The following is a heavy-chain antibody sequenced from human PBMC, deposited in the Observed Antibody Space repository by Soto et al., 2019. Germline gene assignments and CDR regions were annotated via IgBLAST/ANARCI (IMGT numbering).Heavy chain of an antibody. CDR2: IFHSGST. Sequence: TLSLTFSVSACTITTAGFYWSWIRQHPGKGLDWIAYIFHSGSTDYNPSLKSRVIISADTSKNQFSLKLTSVTAADTAVYYCVRGGIAGNWFDPWGQG. V-gene: IGHV4-31*03. CDR3: VRGGIAGNWFDP. J-gene: IGHJ5*02. CDR1: ACTITTAGFY. D-gene: IGHD6-13*01.